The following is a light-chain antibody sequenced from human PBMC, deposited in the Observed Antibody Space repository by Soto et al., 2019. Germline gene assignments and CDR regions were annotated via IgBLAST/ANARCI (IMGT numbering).Light chain of an antibody. CDR2: SNN. V-gene: IGLV1-44*01. CDR3: AAWDDCLNGPV. Sequence: QSVLTQPPSASGTPGQRVTISCSGSSSNIGSNTVNWFQQLPGTAPNLLIYSNNQRPSGVPDRFSGSKSGTSASLAISGLQSEDEADYHCAAWDDCLNGPVFGGGTKHTVL. J-gene: IGLJ3*02. CDR1: SSNIGSNT.